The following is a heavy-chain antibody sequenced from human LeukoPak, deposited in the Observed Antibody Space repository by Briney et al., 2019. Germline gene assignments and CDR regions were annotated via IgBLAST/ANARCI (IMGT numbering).Heavy chain of an antibody. CDR3: ARDGNRDGDMDV. J-gene: IGHJ6*03. CDR2: IFPSGGVI. Sequence: GGSLRLSCAASGFTFSTFAMIWVRQPPGKGLEWVSSIFPSGGVIHYADSVRGRFTVSRDSAKSSLYLQMNSLRAEDTAVYYCARDGNRDGDMDVWGKGTTVTVSS. D-gene: IGHD1-1*01. V-gene: IGHV3-23*01. CDR1: GFTFSTFA.